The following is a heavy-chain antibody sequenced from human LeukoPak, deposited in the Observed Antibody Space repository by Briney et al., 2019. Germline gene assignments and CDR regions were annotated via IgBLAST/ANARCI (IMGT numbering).Heavy chain of an antibody. Sequence: SQTLSLTCTVSGGSISSGSYGWSWIRQPAGKGLEWIGRIYTSGSTHYNPSLKSRATISVDTSKNQFSLKLSSVTAAYTAVYYCSRGLGFYCSSTSCYVGALDYWGQGTLVTVSS. D-gene: IGHD2-2*01. V-gene: IGHV4-61*02. J-gene: IGHJ4*02. CDR2: IYTSGST. CDR3: SRGLGFYCSSTSCYVGALDY. CDR1: GGSISSGSYG.